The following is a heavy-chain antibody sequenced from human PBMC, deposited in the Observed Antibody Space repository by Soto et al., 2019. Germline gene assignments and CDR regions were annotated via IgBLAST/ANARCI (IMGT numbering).Heavy chain of an antibody. V-gene: IGHV3-33*01. CDR3: ARARLLDAFDV. J-gene: IGHJ3*01. CDR2: IWYDGNNE. Sequence: QVQLVESGGDVVQAGRSMRLSCAASGFSFRSYAMHWVRQAPGKGLEWVAVIWYDGNNEDYVASVKGRFTISRDNSKSPLYLQMNSLRADDKAVYFCARARLLDAFDVWGPGTMVTVS. D-gene: IGHD1-1*01. CDR1: GFSFRSYA.